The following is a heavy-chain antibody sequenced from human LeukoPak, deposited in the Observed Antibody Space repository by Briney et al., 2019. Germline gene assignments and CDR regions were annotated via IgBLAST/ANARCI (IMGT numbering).Heavy chain of an antibody. V-gene: IGHV1-2*02. J-gene: IGHJ4*02. CDR3: ARANPLYCSSTTCLFDY. Sequence: GASVKLSCKASGYTFTGYYMHRVRQAPGPGFGWMGWINPNSGDTNYAQKFQGRVTMTRDTSISTAHMELSRLRYDDTAVYYCARANPLYCSSTTCLFDYWGQGTLVTVSS. CDR1: GYTFTGYY. CDR2: INPNSGDT. D-gene: IGHD2-2*01.